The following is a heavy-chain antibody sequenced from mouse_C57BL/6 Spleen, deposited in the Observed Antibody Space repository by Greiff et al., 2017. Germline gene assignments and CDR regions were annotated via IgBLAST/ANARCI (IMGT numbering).Heavy chain of an antibody. CDR2: INPNYGTT. CDR3: ARSGADGTTVAAVGCYFDY. D-gene: IGHD1-1*01. CDR1: GYSFTDYY. J-gene: IGHJ2*01. Sequence: VQLQQPGPELVKPGASVKISCKASGYSFTDYYMNWVKQSNGQSLEWIGVINPNYGTTSYNQKFKGKATLTVDQSSSTAYMRLNSLTSEDSAVYYGARSGADGTTVAAVGCYFDYWGQGTTLTVSS. V-gene: IGHV1-39*01.